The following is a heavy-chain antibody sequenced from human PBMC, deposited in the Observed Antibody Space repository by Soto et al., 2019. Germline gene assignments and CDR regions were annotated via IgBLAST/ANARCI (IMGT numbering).Heavy chain of an antibody. J-gene: IGHJ6*02. V-gene: IGHV1-2*02. CDR3: ARNMDYYYGPGSGNGHGF. CDR1: GYTFTAYY. Sequence: QVQLVQSGAELKEPGDSVRVSCEASGYTFTAYYIHWVRQAPGQGLEWMGWINHSFGDTSYAQDFQGRVSMTRDTSISTVYMELSRLTSDDTAIYYCARNMDYYYGPGSGNGHGFWGQGTTVTVFS. CDR2: INHSFGDT. D-gene: IGHD3-10*01.